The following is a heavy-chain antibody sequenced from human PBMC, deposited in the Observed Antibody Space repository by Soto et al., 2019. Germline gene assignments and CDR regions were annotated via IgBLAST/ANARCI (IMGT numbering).Heavy chain of an antibody. CDR2: ISGSGGST. CDR3: AKDDGYGDYGVGYFDY. CDR1: GFTFSSYA. D-gene: IGHD4-17*01. V-gene: IGHV3-23*01. Sequence: EVQLLESGGGLVQPGGSLRLSCAASGFTFSSYAMSWVRQARGKGLEWVSAISGSGGSTYYADSVKGRFTISRDNSKNTLYLQMNSLRAEDTAVYYCAKDDGYGDYGVGYFDYWGQGTLVTVSS. J-gene: IGHJ4*02.